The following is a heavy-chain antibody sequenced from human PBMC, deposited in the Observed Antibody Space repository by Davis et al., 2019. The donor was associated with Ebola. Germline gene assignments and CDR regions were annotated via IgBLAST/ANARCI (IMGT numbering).Heavy chain of an antibody. CDR2: IKQDGSEK. CDR3: AKDNGYSSGWYLDY. D-gene: IGHD6-19*01. CDR1: GFTFSSYW. J-gene: IGHJ4*02. Sequence: PGGSLRPSCAASGFTFSSYWMSWVRQAPGKGLEWVANIKQDGSEKYYVDSVKGRFTISRDNAKNTLYLQMNSLRAEDTAVYYCAKDNGYSSGWYLDYWGQGTLVTVSS. V-gene: IGHV3-7*01.